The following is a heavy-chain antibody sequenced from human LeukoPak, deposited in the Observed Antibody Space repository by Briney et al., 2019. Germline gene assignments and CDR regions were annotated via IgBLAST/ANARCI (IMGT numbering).Heavy chain of an antibody. D-gene: IGHD2-15*01. CDR3: ATGIAEDY. V-gene: IGHV3-15*01. J-gene: IGHJ4*02. Sequence: GGSLRLSCAASGFNLSNAWMNWVRQAPGKGLERVGRIKTKNEGGTTDYAAPVKGRFTISRDDSQNTLYLQMNSLKTEDTAVYYCATGIAEDYWGQGTLVTVSS. CDR2: IKTKNEGGTT. CDR1: GFNLSNAW.